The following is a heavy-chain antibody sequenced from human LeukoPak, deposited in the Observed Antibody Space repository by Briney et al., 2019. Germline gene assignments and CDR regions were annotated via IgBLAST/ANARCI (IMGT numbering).Heavy chain of an antibody. CDR1: GGSIESYY. Sequence: SETLSLTCSVSGGSIESYYWSWIRQPPGKGLEWVGYIFYNGDTNYNPSLKGRITISVDTPMNQFSLKLRSVTAADTAVYHCARGRKSYGYFDYWGQGTLVTVSS. CDR3: ARGRKSYGYFDY. J-gene: IGHJ4*02. CDR2: IFYNGDT. D-gene: IGHD4-17*01. V-gene: IGHV4-59*01.